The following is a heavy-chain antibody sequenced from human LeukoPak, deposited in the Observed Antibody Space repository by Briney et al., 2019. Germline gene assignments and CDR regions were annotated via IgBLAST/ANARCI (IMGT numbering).Heavy chain of an antibody. V-gene: IGHV3-20*04. J-gene: IGHJ3*02. Sequence: GGSLRLSCAASGFTFSSYSMNWVRQAPGKGLEWVSGISWNGGSTGYADSVKGRFTISRDNAKNSLYLQMNSLRAEDMALYYCARTRKSGSYRNDASDIWGQGSMVTVSS. CDR3: ARTRKSGSYRNDASDI. CDR2: ISWNGGST. CDR1: GFTFSSYS. D-gene: IGHD1-26*01.